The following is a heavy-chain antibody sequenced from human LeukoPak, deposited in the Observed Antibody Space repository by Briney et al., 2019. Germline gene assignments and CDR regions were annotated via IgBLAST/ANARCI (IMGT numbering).Heavy chain of an antibody. D-gene: IGHD4-11*01. CDR3: ARWGNDYSQFDS. V-gene: IGHV3-23*01. Sequence: GGSLRLSCAASVFTFNNYSMTWVRQAPGKGLEWVSVVSGSGDNTNYADSVKGRFTISRDNSKNTLFLQMNSLRTEDTAVYFCARWGNDYSQFDSWGQGTLVTVS. CDR2: VSGSGDNT. CDR1: VFTFNNYS. J-gene: IGHJ4*02.